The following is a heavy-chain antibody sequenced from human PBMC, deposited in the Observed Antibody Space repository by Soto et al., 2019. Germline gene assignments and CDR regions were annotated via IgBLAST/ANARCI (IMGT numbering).Heavy chain of an antibody. CDR3: ARDRNAAGSDY. V-gene: IGHV3-11*01. D-gene: IGHD1-1*01. J-gene: IGHJ4*02. Sequence: GGSLRLSCAASGFTFSDFYMSWIRQAPGKGLEWISYISSGSTNIFYADSVKGRFTVSRDNAKNSVYLQMDSLRAEDTAVYYCARDRNAAGSDYWGQGILVTVAS. CDR1: GFTFSDFY. CDR2: ISSGSTNI.